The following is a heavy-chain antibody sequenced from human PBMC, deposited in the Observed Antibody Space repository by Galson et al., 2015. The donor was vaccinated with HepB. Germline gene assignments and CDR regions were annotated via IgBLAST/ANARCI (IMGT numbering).Heavy chain of an antibody. Sequence: SVKVSCKASGYTFTSNGLSWVRQAPGQGLEWMGWISTHSGDTKSAQKFQGRLIMTTDTSTTTAYMELRSLTSDDTAVYYCARVYDGDDAGEDYGMDDRGQGTLVTVSS. D-gene: IGHD4-17*01. CDR1: GYTFTSNG. V-gene: IGHV1-18*01. CDR2: ISTHSGDT. J-gene: IGHJ4*02. CDR3: ARVYDGDDAGEDYGMDD.